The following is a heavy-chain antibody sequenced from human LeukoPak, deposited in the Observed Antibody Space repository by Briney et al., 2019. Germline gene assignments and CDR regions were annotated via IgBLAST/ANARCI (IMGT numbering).Heavy chain of an antibody. J-gene: IGHJ6*03. CDR3: ARDGFWSGYSDYYYYMDV. CDR1: GFTFSDYY. V-gene: IGHV3-11*04. CDR2: ISSSGSSR. Sequence: PGGCLRLSCAASGFTFSDYYMSWIRQAPGKGLEWVAYISSSGSSRQYAESVRGRFTISRDNAKTSLYLQMNSLRAEDTSVYYCARDGFWSGYSDYYYYMDVWGKGTTVTVSS. D-gene: IGHD3-3*01.